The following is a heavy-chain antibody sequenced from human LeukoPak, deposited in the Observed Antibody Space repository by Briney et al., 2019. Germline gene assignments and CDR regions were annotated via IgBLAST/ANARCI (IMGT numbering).Heavy chain of an antibody. CDR3: ARDPTAAGNYYYYMDV. Sequence: GGSLRLSCAASGFTFSSYAMSWVRQAPGKGLEWVSAISGSGGSTYYADSVKGRFTISRDNSKNTLYLQMNSLRAEDTAVYYCARDPTAAGNYYYYMDVWGKGTTVTVSS. CDR2: ISGSGGST. V-gene: IGHV3-23*01. D-gene: IGHD6-13*01. CDR1: GFTFSSYA. J-gene: IGHJ6*03.